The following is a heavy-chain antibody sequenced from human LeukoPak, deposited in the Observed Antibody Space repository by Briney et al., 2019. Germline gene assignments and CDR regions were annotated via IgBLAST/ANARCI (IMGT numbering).Heavy chain of an antibody. D-gene: IGHD3-16*02. CDR1: GFTFSDYA. J-gene: IGHJ4*02. Sequence: GGSLRLSCVASGFTFSDYAMSWVRQAPGKGLEWVSGISDSGRSSYYTDSVKGRCTISRDNSKNTVSLQINNPRTEDTAVYFCARHDSFIPFWGQGTLVTVTS. CDR3: ARHDSFIPF. CDR2: ISDSGRSS. V-gene: IGHV3-23*01.